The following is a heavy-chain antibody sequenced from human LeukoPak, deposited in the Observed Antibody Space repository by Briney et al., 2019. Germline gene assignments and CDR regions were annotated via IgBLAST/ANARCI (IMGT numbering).Heavy chain of an antibody. CDR2: IYSGGSK. D-gene: IGHD3-3*01. Sequence: PGGSLRLSCAASGFTVSSNYMSWVRQAPGKGLEWVSVIYSGGSKYYADSVKGRFTISRDNSKNTLYLQMNSLRAEDTAVYYCAKVRTIFGVADDYWGQGTLVTVSS. J-gene: IGHJ4*02. CDR3: AKVRTIFGVADDY. V-gene: IGHV3-53*05. CDR1: GFTVSSNY.